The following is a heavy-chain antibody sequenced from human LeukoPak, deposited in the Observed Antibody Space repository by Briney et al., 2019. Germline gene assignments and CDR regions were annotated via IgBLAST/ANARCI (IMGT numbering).Heavy chain of an antibody. D-gene: IGHD2/OR15-2a*01. CDR2: IYYSGGT. V-gene: IGHV4-31*03. J-gene: IGHJ3*02. CDR1: GGSISSGGYY. CDR3: ARGLLPPKGAFDI. Sequence: PSETLSLTCTVSGGSISSGGYYWSWIRQHPGKGLEWIGYIYYSGGTYYNPSLKSRVTISVDTSKNQFSLKLSSVTAADTAVYYCARGLLPPKGAFDIWGQGTMVTVSS.